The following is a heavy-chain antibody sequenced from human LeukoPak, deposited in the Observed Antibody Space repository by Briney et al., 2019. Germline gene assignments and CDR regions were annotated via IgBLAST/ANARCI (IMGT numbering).Heavy chain of an antibody. CDR3: PRDGLADIVVVPAAIPFGNWFDP. CDR1: GGSISSGSYY. D-gene: IGHD2-2*02. J-gene: IGHJ5*02. Sequence: PSETLSLTCTVSGGSISSGSYYWRWIRQPAGKGLEWIGRIYTSGSTNYNPSLKSRVTISVDTSKNQFSLKLSSVTAADTAVYYCPRDGLADIVVVPAAIPFGNWFDPWGQGTLVTVSS. V-gene: IGHV4-61*02. CDR2: IYTSGST.